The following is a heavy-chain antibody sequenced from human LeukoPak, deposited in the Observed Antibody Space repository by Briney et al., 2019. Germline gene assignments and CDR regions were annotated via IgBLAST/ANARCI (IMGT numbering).Heavy chain of an antibody. CDR1: GGSISSYY. D-gene: IGHD4-17*01. Sequence: SETLSLTCTVSGGSISSYYWSWIRQPPGKGLEWNGYIYYSGSPNYNPSLKSRVTISVDTSKNQFSLKLSSVTAADTAVYYCARDSGLRHGDDGSYDYWGQGTLVTVSS. CDR2: IYYSGSP. J-gene: IGHJ4*02. CDR3: ARDSGLRHGDDGSYDY. V-gene: IGHV4-59*12.